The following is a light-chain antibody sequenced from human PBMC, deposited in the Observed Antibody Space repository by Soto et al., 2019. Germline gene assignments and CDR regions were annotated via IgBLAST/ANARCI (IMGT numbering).Light chain of an antibody. CDR1: QDITVY. J-gene: IGKJ2*03. CDR2: GGS. V-gene: IGKV1-33*01. CDR3: QQYQNIPYS. Sequence: DIQMTQSPSSLSASVGDRVSITCQASQDITVYLNWYQQKPGKAPKLLIYGGSHFEPGVPSRFSGSGSGTAVTFTIKSMRPEDVGMYFCQQYQNIPYSGGQGTKVDIK.